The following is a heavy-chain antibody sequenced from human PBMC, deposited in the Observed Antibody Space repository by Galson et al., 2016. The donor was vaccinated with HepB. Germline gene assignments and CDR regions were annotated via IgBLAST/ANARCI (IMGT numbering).Heavy chain of an antibody. V-gene: IGHV3-30-3*02. Sequence: SLRLSCAASGFTFTGYALHWVRQAPGKGLEWVAVIGYDGSIKHYEDSVKGRFTISRDNAKNSLYLQMNSLRAEDTAVYYCAKWSVYSTGWCNAFEPWGQGTPVIVSS. CDR2: IGYDGSIK. D-gene: IGHD6-19*01. CDR3: AKWSVYSTGWCNAFEP. J-gene: IGHJ5*02. CDR1: GFTFTGYA.